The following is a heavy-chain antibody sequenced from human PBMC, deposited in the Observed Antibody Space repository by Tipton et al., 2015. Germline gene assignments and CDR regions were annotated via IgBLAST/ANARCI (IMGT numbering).Heavy chain of an antibody. V-gene: IGHV4-61*05. J-gene: IGHJ4*02. CDR3: ARGLLLWFGMSDY. CDR2: IYYSGST. Sequence: TLSLTCTVSGGSISNRSYYWGWIRQPPGKGLEWIGYIYYSGSTNYNPSLRSRVAMSMDTSKNQFSLKLSSVIAADTAVYYCARGLLLWFGMSDYWGRGTLVTVSS. CDR1: GGSISNRSYY. D-gene: IGHD3-10*01.